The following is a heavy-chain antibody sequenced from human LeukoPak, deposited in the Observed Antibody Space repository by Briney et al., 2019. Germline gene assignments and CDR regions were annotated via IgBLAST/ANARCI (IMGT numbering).Heavy chain of an antibody. J-gene: IGHJ5*02. CDR1: GGSVTTSSYY. Sequence: PSETLSLTCTVSGGSVTTSSYYWGWIRQPPGKGLEWIGSRSHSGSAFYNPSLKSRVSLSVDPSKNQFSLRLTSVTAAATALYYCARRSLREAYNRFDPWGQGTLVTVSS. CDR2: RSHSGSA. CDR3: ARRSLREAYNRFDP. V-gene: IGHV4-39*01. D-gene: IGHD3-10*01.